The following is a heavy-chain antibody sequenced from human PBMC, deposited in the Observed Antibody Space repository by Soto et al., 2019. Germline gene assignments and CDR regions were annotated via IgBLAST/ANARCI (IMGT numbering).Heavy chain of an antibody. V-gene: IGHV4-34*01. D-gene: IGHD3-22*01. CDR1: GGSFSGYY. Sequence: PSETLSLTCAVYGGSFSGYYWSWIRQPPGKGLEWIGEINHSGSTNYNPSLKSRVTISVDTSKNQFSLKLSSVTAADTAVYYCARGGYYDRTWLSGGRYGMDVWGPGITVPVSS. CDR3: ARGGYYDRTWLSGGRYGMDV. J-gene: IGHJ6*02. CDR2: INHSGST.